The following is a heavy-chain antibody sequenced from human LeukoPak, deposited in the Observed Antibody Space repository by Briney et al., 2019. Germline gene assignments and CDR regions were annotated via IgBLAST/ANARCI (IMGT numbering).Heavy chain of an antibody. D-gene: IGHD2-2*01. CDR3: ARANFLYCSSTTCLFDY. V-gene: IGHV1-2*02. J-gene: IGHJ4*02. CDR1: GYTFTDYY. Sequence: GASVKVSCKASGYTFTDYYMHWVRQAPGQGFEWMGWINPNDGDTNYAQKFQGRVTMTRDTSISTAHMEVSRLPSDDTAVYYCARANFLYCSSTTCLFDYWGQGTLVTVSS. CDR2: INPNDGDT.